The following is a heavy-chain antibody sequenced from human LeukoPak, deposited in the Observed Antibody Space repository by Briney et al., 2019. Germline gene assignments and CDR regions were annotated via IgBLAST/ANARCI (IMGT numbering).Heavy chain of an antibody. CDR1: GFTFNSHW. J-gene: IGHJ3*01. CDR2: ISSDESNT. V-gene: IGHV3-74*01. Sequence: PGGSLRLSCAASGFTFNSHWMHWVRQAPGKGLVWVSRISSDESNTRYADSVKGRFTISRDNAKNTLYLQMNSLRAEDTAVYYCAKTMAVAGTVIFDFWGQGTMVTVSS. CDR3: AKTMAVAGTVIFDF. D-gene: IGHD6-19*01.